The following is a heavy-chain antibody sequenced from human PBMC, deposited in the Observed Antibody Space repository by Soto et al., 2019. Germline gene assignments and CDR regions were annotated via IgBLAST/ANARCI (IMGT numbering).Heavy chain of an antibody. V-gene: IGHV1-69*13. D-gene: IGHD3-22*01. CDR1: GGTFSNHA. Sequence: ASVKVSCKASGGTFSNHALSWVRQAPGQGPEWMGGIIPLSGTTNYAQNFQGRVTITADESMTTAYMELSSLRYEDTAVYYCARGPDRSGFYLFDYWGQGTLVTAPQ. J-gene: IGHJ4*02. CDR2: IIPLSGTT. CDR3: ARGPDRSGFYLFDY.